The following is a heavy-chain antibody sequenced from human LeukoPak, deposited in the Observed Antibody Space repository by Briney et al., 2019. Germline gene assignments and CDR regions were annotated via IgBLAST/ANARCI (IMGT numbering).Heavy chain of an antibody. Sequence: GGSLRLSCAGSGFSFSSYGMHWVRQAPGKGLEWVSYISGNSSTIYYADSVKGRFTISRDNAKNSLYLQMNSLRVEDTAFYYCARDRWFGESLPAHFEYWGQGTLVTVSS. CDR1: GFSFSSYG. J-gene: IGHJ4*02. V-gene: IGHV3-48*01. CDR2: ISGNSSTI. D-gene: IGHD3-10*01. CDR3: ARDRWFGESLPAHFEY.